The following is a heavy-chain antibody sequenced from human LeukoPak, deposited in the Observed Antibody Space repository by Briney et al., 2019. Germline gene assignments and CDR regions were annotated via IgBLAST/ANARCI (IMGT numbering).Heavy chain of an antibody. V-gene: IGHV4-34*01. CDR2: INHSGST. CDR1: GGSFSGYY. CDR3: ARFRSSSTSFRPVGYFDY. D-gene: IGHD2-2*01. J-gene: IGHJ4*02. Sequence: PSETLSLTCAVYGGSFSGYYWSWIRQPPGKGLEWIGEINHSGSTNYNPSLKSRVTISVDTSKNQFSLKLSSVTAADTAVYYCARFRSSSTSFRPVGYFDYWGQGTLVTVSS.